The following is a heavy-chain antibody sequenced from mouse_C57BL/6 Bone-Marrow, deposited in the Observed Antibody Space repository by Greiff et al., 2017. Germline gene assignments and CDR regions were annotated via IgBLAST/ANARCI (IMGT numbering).Heavy chain of an antibody. Sequence: EVKLVESGGGLVKPGGSLKLSCAASGFTFSSYAMSWVRQTPEKRLEWVATISDGGSYTYYPDTVKGRFTISRDNAKNNLYLQMSHLKSEDTAMYYCAIYGSSSFDYWGQGTTLTVSA. CDR3: AIYGSSSFDY. CDR1: GFTFSSYA. V-gene: IGHV5-4*03. J-gene: IGHJ2*01. D-gene: IGHD1-1*01. CDR2: ISDGGSYT.